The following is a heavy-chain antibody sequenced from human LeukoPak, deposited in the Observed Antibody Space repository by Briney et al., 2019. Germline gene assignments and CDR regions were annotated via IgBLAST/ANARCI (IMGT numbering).Heavy chain of an antibody. Sequence: ASVKVSCKASGYTFTSHGISWVRQAPGQGLEWMGWISTYNGNTNYAQKLQGRVSMTTDTSTSTAYMDLRSLRSDDTAVYYCARSPIARVAATTPYYMDVWGKGTTITISS. CDR3: ARSPIARVAATTPYYMDV. D-gene: IGHD6-19*01. V-gene: IGHV1-18*01. CDR2: ISTYNGNT. J-gene: IGHJ6*03. CDR1: GYTFTSHG.